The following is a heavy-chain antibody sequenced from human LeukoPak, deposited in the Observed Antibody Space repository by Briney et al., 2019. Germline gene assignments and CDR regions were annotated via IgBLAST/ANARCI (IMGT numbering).Heavy chain of an antibody. Sequence: SVKVSCKASGGTFSSYAISWVRQAPGQGLEWMGGIIPIFGTANYAQKFQGRVTITTDESTSTAFMELSSLRSEDTAVYYCARDSSGYHLSLGGWGQGTLVTVSS. CDR2: IIPIFGTA. J-gene: IGHJ4*02. CDR1: GGTFSSYA. CDR3: ARDSSGYHLSLGG. D-gene: IGHD3-22*01. V-gene: IGHV1-69*05.